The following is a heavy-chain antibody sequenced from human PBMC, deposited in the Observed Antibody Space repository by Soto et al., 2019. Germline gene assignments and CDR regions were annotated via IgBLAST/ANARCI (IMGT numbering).Heavy chain of an antibody. J-gene: IGHJ4*02. Sequence: ASVKVSCKVSGYTLTELSMHWVRQAPGKGLEWMGGFDPEDGETIYAQKFQGRVTMTEDTSTDTAYMELSSLRSEDTAVYYCATPPRSLEYPDPFNIDYWGQGTLVTVSS. V-gene: IGHV1-24*01. CDR2: FDPEDGET. CDR3: ATPPRSLEYPDPFNIDY. CDR1: GYTLTELS.